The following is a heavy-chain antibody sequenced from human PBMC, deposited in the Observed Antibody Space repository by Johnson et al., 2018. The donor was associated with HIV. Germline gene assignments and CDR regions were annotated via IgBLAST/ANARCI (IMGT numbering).Heavy chain of an antibody. Sequence: VQLVESGGGLVKPGGSLRVSCAASGFTFSDYSMSWIRQAPGKGLEWVSYIRSSGSTIYYADSVKGRITISRDNAKNSLYLQMNSLRAEDTAVYYCARESALTGESLGFDIWGQGTMVTVSS. D-gene: IGHD7-27*01. CDR3: ARESALTGESLGFDI. V-gene: IGHV3-11*04. J-gene: IGHJ3*02. CDR2: IRSSGSTI. CDR1: GFTFSDYS.